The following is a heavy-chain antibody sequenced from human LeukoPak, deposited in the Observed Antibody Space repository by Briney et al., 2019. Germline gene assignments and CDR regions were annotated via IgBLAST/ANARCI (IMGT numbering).Heavy chain of an antibody. V-gene: IGHV1-69*13. CDR2: IIPIFGTA. D-gene: IGHD4-17*01. CDR3: ARDRGDYNWYFDL. CDR1: GGTFSSYA. J-gene: IGHJ2*01. Sequence: ASVKVSCKASGGTFSSYAISWVRQAPGQGLEWMGGIIPIFGTANYAQKFQGRVTITADEPTSTAYMELSSLRSEDTAVYYCARDRGDYNWYFDLWGRGTLVTVSS.